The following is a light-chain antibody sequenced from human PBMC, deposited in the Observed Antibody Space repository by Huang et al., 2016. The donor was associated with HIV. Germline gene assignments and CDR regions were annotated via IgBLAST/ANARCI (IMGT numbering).Light chain of an antibody. CDR2: DAS. J-gene: IGKJ5*01. CDR1: QSVSSN. Sequence: EIVLTQSPATLSLSPGKRATLSCRARQSVSSNLAWYQQKPGQSPRLLIYDASNRATGSPLRFSGSGSGTDFTLTISSREPEDFAVYYCQQRSNWPPITFGQGTRLEIK. CDR3: QQRSNWPPIT. V-gene: IGKV3-11*01.